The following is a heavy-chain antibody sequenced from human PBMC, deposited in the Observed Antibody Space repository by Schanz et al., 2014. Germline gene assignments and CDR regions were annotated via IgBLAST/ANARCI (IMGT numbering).Heavy chain of an antibody. Sequence: QVQLQETGPGLVKPSETLSLTCTVSGGSMSSYYWTWIRQPPGKGLEWIGYIYYSGSTNYNPSLRSRVPISVDPPKNHFSLKLTSLTAADTAVYYCARQILIGAFDIWGQGTMVTVSS. J-gene: IGHJ3*02. D-gene: IGHD3-9*01. CDR1: GGSMSSYY. CDR3: ARQILIGAFDI. V-gene: IGHV4-59*08. CDR2: IYYSGST.